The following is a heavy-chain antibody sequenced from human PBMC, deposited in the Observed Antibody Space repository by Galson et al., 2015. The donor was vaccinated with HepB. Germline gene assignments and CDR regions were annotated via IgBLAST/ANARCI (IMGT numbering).Heavy chain of an antibody. Sequence: SLRLSCAASGFTFSSYWMHWVRQAPGKGLVWVSRINSDGSSTSYADSVKGRFTISRDNSKNTLYLQMNSLRAEDTAVYYCARDKEGGPLDYWGQGTLVTVSS. CDR3: ARDKEGGPLDY. CDR1: GFTFSSYW. CDR2: INSDGSST. J-gene: IGHJ4*02. V-gene: IGHV3-74*01.